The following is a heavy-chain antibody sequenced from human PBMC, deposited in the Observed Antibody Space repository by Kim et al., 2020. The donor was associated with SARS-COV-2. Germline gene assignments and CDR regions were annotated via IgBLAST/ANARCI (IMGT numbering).Heavy chain of an antibody. D-gene: IGHD3-10*01. CDR3: AKDPAYYYGSGSHPRFDP. CDR1: GFTFSSYA. Sequence: GGSLRLSCAASGFTFSSYAMSWVRQAPGKGLEWVSAISGSGGSTYYADSVKGRFTISRDNSKNTLYLQMNSLRAEDTAVYYCAKDPAYYYGSGSHPRFDPWGQGTLVTVSS. J-gene: IGHJ5*02. V-gene: IGHV3-23*01. CDR2: ISGSGGST.